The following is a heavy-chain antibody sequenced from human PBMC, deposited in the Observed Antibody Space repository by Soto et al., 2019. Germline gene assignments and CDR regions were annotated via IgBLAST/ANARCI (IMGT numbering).Heavy chain of an antibody. J-gene: IGHJ6*02. CDR3: ARHVEGIVVVPAASHGMDV. V-gene: IGHV5-10-1*01. Sequence: GESLKISCKGSGYSFTSYLISWVRQMPGKGLEWMGRIDPSDSYTNYSPSFQGHVTISADKSISTAYLQWSSLKASDTAMYYCARHVEGIVVVPAASHGMDVWGQGTTVTVSS. CDR1: GYSFTSYL. CDR2: IDPSDSYT. D-gene: IGHD2-2*01.